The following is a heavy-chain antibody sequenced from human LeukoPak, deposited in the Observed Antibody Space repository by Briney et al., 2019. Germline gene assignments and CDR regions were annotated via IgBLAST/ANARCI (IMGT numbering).Heavy chain of an antibody. Sequence: GESLKISCKGSGYIFTSYWIGWVRQMPGKGLEWMGIIYPGDSDTRYSPSFQGQVTISTDKSISTAYLQWNSLRASDTAMYCCARQEAVKLGWFGDPRGDAFDIWGQGTMVTVSS. V-gene: IGHV5-51*01. J-gene: IGHJ3*02. CDR1: GYIFTSYW. CDR3: ARQEAVKLGWFGDPRGDAFDI. CDR2: IYPGDSDT. D-gene: IGHD3-10*01.